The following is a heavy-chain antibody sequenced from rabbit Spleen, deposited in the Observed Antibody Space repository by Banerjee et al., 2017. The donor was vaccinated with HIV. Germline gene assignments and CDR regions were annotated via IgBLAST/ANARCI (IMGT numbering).Heavy chain of an antibody. V-gene: IGHV1S45*01. CDR3: ARDTGTSFSTYGMDL. CDR2: IAADSSGST. Sequence: QEQLVESGGGLVQPEGSLTLTCKASGFSFSDRDVMCWVRQAPGKGLEWIACIAADSSGSTYYASWAKGRFTISKTSSTTVTLQMTSLTAADTATYFCARDTGTSFSTYGMDLWGQGTLVTVS. D-gene: IGHD7-1*01. J-gene: IGHJ6*01. CDR1: GFSFSDRDV.